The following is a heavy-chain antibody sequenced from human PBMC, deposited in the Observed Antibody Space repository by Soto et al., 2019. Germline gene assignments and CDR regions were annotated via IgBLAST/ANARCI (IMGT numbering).Heavy chain of an antibody. CDR1: GFTFSSYG. CDR3: AKELRGDGYSY. Sequence: QVQLVESGGGVVQPGRSLGLSCAASGFTFSSYGMHWVRQAPGKGLEWVAVISYDGSNKYYADSVKGRFTISRDNSKNTLYLQMNSLRAEDTAVYYCAKELRGDGYSYWGQGTLVTVSS. J-gene: IGHJ4*02. D-gene: IGHD5-12*01. V-gene: IGHV3-30*18. CDR2: ISYDGSNK.